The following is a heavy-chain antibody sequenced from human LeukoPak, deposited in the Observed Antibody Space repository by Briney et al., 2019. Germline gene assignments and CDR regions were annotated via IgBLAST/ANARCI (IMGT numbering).Heavy chain of an antibody. CDR3: AADPGSGSQGVF. D-gene: IGHD3-10*01. J-gene: IGHJ4*02. Sequence: GGSLRLSCAVSGFTFSSYAMSWVRQAPGKGLEWVSAISGTGGSTYYADSVKGRFTISRDNAKNSLYLQMNSLRAEDTAVYYCAADPGSGSQGVFWGQGTLVTVSS. CDR2: ISGTGGST. CDR1: GFTFSSYA. V-gene: IGHV3-23*01.